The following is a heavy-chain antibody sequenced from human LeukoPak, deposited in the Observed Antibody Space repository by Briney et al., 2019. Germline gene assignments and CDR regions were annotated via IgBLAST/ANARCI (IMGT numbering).Heavy chain of an antibody. CDR3: ARDVVGGDTLDS. J-gene: IGHJ4*02. D-gene: IGHD2-21*02. Sequence: PGGSLRLSCAASGFTFSGCWMTWVRRAPGKGLEWVASIVEDGSQKYYVDSVRGRFTISRDNAKNSLYLQTNSLEVEDTAVYYCARDVVGGDTLDSWGQGTLVTVSS. CDR1: GFTFSGCW. V-gene: IGHV3-7*01. CDR2: IVEDGSQK.